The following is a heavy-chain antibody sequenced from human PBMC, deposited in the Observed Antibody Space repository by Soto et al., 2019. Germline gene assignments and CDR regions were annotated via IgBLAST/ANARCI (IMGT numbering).Heavy chain of an antibody. Sequence: SETLSLTCAVSGGSISSGDYSWSWIRQPPGKGLEWIGYIYHGGITYYNPSLESRVTISVDRSKNQFSLKLSSMTAADTAVYYCARVGEQWLANWFDPWGQGTLVTVSS. J-gene: IGHJ5*02. CDR2: IYHGGIT. CDR1: GGSISSGDYS. D-gene: IGHD6-19*01. V-gene: IGHV4-30-2*01. CDR3: ARVGEQWLANWFDP.